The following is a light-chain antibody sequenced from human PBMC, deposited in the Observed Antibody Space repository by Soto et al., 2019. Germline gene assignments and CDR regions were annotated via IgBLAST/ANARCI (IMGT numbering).Light chain of an antibody. CDR3: QQYHSYSLT. J-gene: IGKJ4*01. CDR1: QSVSSSY. V-gene: IGKV3-20*01. Sequence: EIVLTQSPGTLSLSPGERATLSCRASQSVSSSYLAWYQQKPGQAPRLLIYGASSRATGIPDRFSGSGSGTDFTLTISRLEPEDFATYYCQQYHSYSLTFGGGTKVDIK. CDR2: GAS.